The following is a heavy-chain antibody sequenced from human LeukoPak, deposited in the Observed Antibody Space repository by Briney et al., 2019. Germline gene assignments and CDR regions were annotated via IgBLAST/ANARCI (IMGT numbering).Heavy chain of an antibody. CDR1: GLLFSDYY. CDR2: ISSTGAVT. J-gene: IGHJ4*02. V-gene: IGHV3-11*04. CDR3: VRDNPRCCGVVPANIDDY. D-gene: IGHD2-15*01. Sequence: GGSLRLSCEVSGLLFSDYYMGWLRQAPGRGLEWVSYISSTGAVTFYEDSVKGRFTISRDNAKNVVYLELNSLRAEDTAVYYCVRDNPRCCGVVPANIDDYWGQGTLVTVSS.